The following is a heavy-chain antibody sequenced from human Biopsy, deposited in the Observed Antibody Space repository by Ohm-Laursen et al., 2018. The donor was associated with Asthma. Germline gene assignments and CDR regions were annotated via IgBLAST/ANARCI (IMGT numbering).Heavy chain of an antibody. CDR3: AHRLCIGGACYDAFDI. V-gene: IGHV2-5*02. CDR2: IYWDDDK. D-gene: IGHD2-8*02. CDR1: GFSLTTTGVG. Sequence: TQTLTLTRTFSGFSLTTTGVGVAWIRQPPGKALEWLARIYWDDDKRYRSSLKSRLTITKDTSKNQVVLTMTNMDPVDTATYYCAHRLCIGGACYDAFDIWGQGTMVTVSS. J-gene: IGHJ3*02.